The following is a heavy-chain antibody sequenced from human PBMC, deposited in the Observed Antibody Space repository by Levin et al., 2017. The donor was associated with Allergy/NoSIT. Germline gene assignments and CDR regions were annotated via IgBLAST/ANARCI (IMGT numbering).Heavy chain of an antibody. CDR3: ARDQFASVVTQPEGNAFDI. CDR1: GFTFNTYA. Sequence: GGSLRLSCAASGFTFNTYAMHWVRQAPGQGLEWVAVISYDGSNRYYADSVKGRFTVSRDNSKKTLYLQMNNMRAEDTAVYHCARDQFASVVTQPEGNAFDIWGQGTMVTVSS. D-gene: IGHD4-23*01. CDR2: ISYDGSNR. J-gene: IGHJ3*02. V-gene: IGHV3-30*04.